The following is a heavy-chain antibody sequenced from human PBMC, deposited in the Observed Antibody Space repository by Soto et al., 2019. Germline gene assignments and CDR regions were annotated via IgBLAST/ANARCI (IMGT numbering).Heavy chain of an antibody. CDR1: GFTFSSYW. V-gene: IGHV3-74*01. CDR3: ARDLYDSSGYYYSVGMDV. D-gene: IGHD3-22*01. J-gene: IGHJ6*01. Sequence: PGGSLRLSCAASGFTFSSYWMHWVRQAPGKGLVWVSRINSDGSSTSYADSVKGRFTISRDNAKNTLYLQMNSLRAEDTAVYYCARDLYDSSGYYYSVGMDVWGQGTTVTVSS. CDR2: INSDGSST.